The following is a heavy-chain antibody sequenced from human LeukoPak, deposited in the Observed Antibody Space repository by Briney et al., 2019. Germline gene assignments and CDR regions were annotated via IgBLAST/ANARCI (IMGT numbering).Heavy chain of an antibody. CDR3: ARERVSGHDYGIDV. V-gene: IGHV1-69*04. CDR1: GDTLSKYG. D-gene: IGHD5-12*01. Sequence: GSSVKVSCKASGDTLSKYGITWVRQAPGQGLEWMGRIIPLLGVANYAQKFQGRLTITADKSTSTADMELTSLRSDDTAVYYCARERVSGHDYGIDVWGQGTTVTVSS. J-gene: IGHJ6*02. CDR2: IIPLLGVA.